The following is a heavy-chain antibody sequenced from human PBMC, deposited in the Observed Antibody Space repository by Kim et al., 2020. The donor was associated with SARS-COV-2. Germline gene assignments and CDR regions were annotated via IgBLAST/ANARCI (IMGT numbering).Heavy chain of an antibody. J-gene: IGHJ4*02. Sequence: YYAYSVKGLFTVSRDNSKGLLYLQMDRLRSEDSASYYCAKPHTSSWLYFDSWGQGSLVTVSS. D-gene: IGHD6-13*01. CDR3: AKPHTSSWLYFDS. V-gene: IGHV3-43*01.